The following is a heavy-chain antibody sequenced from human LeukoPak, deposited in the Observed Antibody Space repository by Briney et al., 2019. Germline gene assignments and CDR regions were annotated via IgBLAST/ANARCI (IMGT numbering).Heavy chain of an antibody. Sequence: SVKVSCKASGGTFSSYAISWVRQAPGQGLEWMGGIIPIFGTANYAQKFQGRVTITADKSTSTAYMELSSLRSEDTAVYYCAREAYHDFWSGSWRSYYYMDVWGKGTTVTVSS. CDR1: GGTFSSYA. CDR2: IIPIFGTA. D-gene: IGHD3-3*01. CDR3: AREAYHDFWSGSWRSYYYMDV. J-gene: IGHJ6*03. V-gene: IGHV1-69*06.